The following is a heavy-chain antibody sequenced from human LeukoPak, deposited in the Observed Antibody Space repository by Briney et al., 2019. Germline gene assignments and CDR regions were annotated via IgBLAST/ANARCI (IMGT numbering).Heavy chain of an antibody. D-gene: IGHD6-19*01. Sequence: PSETLSLTCTVSGGSISSYYWSWIRQLPGKGLEWIGYIYYSGSTNYNPSLKSRVTISVDTSKNQFSLKLSSVTAADTAVYYCARVRRGYSSGWIDYWGQGTLVTVSS. V-gene: IGHV4-59*01. CDR1: GGSISSYY. J-gene: IGHJ4*02. CDR2: IYYSGST. CDR3: ARVRRGYSSGWIDY.